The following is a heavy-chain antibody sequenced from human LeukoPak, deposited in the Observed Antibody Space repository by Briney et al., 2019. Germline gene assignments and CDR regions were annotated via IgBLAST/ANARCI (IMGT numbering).Heavy chain of an antibody. D-gene: IGHD3-16*01. V-gene: IGHV1-18*01. J-gene: IGHJ4*02. CDR2: ISAYNGNT. Sequence: ASVKVSCKASGYTFTSYGISWVRQAPGQGLEWMGWISAYNGNTDYAQSLQGRVTMTIDTSTSTVYMELRSLRSDDTAVYYCARDVGRSYDLDYWGQGSLVTVSS. CDR3: ARDVGRSYDLDY. CDR1: GYTFTSYG.